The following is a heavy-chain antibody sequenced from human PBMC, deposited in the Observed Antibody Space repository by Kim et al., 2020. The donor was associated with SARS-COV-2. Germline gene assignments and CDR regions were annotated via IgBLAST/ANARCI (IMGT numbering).Heavy chain of an antibody. Sequence: SETLSLTCAVSGGSISSSNWWSWVRQPPGKGLEWIGEIYHSGSTNYNPSLKSRVTISVDKSKNQFSLKLSSVTAADTAVYYCARDQGVGYYYDSSGFDYWGQGTLVTVSS. V-gene: IGHV4-4*02. CDR3: ARDQGVGYYYDSSGFDY. CDR2: IYHSGST. CDR1: GGSISSSNW. J-gene: IGHJ4*02. D-gene: IGHD3-22*01.